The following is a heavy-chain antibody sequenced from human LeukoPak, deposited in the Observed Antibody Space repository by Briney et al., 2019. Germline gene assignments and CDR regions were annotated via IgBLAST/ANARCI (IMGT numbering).Heavy chain of an antibody. Sequence: GGSLRLSCTASGFTFSSYSMNWVRQAPGRGLEWVSSIRFTGSYIYYADSVKGRFTISRDDAKNLLSLQMISLRAEDTAVYYCVGTIAYRGSEYWGQGALVTVSS. CDR2: IRFTGSYI. CDR3: VGTIAYRGSEY. D-gene: IGHD1-7*01. J-gene: IGHJ4*02. V-gene: IGHV3-21*01. CDR1: GFTFSSYS.